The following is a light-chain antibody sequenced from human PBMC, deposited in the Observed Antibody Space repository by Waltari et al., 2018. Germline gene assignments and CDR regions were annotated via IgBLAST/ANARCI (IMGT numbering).Light chain of an antibody. CDR3: SSFEGSNNLL. CDR2: EVT. J-gene: IGLJ2*01. V-gene: IGLV2-8*01. CDR1: SSDVGGYNF. Sequence: QSALTQPPSASGSPGQSVTISCTGTSSDVGGYNFFSWYQQHPGKAPKLLIYEVTKRPSGVPDRFSGSKSGNTASLTVSGLQAEDEADYYCSSFEGSNNLLFGGGTELTVL.